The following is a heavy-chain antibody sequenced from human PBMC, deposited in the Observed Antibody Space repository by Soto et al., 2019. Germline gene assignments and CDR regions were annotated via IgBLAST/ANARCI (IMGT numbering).Heavy chain of an antibody. CDR2: ISGGGDTT. Sequence: EVQLLECGGGLVQPGGSLRLSCAASGFTFNNYAMTWVRQAPGKGLEWVSAISGGGDTTSYADSVKGRFTVSRDGSKNTLYLQMSSLRAEDTALYYCAKGRGGSGSLTPRVDFWGQCTLVTVSS. CDR1: GFTFNNYA. J-gene: IGHJ4*02. CDR3: AKGRGGSGSLTPRVDF. D-gene: IGHD3-10*01. V-gene: IGHV3-23*01.